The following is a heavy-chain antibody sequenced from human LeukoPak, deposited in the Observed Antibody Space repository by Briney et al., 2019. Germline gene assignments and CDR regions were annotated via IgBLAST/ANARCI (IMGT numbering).Heavy chain of an antibody. D-gene: IGHD6-6*01. CDR2: INHSGST. Sequence: PSETLSLTCAVSGGSISSGGYSWSWIRQPPGKGLEWIGEINHSGSTNYNPSLKSRVTISVDTSKNQFSLKLSSVTAADTAVYYCARGDGSSSPYFDYWGQGTLVTVSS. J-gene: IGHJ4*02. CDR3: ARGDGSSSPYFDY. CDR1: GGSISSGGYS. V-gene: IGHV4-34*01.